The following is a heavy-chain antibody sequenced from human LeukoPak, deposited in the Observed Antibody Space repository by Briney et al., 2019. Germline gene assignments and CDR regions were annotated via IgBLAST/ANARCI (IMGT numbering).Heavy chain of an antibody. V-gene: IGHV1-69*06. CDR3: ARAVFDYGEPNDY. D-gene: IGHD4-17*01. CDR2: IIPIFGTA. Sequence: ASVKVSCKASGGTFSSYAISWVRQAPGQGLEWMGGIIPIFGTANYAQKFQGRVTITADKSTSTAYMELSSLRSEDTAVYYCARAVFDYGEPNDYWGQGTLVTVSS. CDR1: GGTFSSYA. J-gene: IGHJ4*02.